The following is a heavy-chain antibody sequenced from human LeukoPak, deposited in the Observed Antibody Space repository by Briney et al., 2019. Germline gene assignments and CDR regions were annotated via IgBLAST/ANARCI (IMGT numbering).Heavy chain of an antibody. CDR2: INHSGGT. V-gene: IGHV4-34*01. CDR1: GGSFSGYS. J-gene: IGHJ4*02. Sequence: SETLSLTCAVYGGSFSGYSWNWIRQPPVKGLEWIGEINHSGGTNYNPSLKSRVTISVDTSKKQFSLKLSSVTAADTALYYCARGVDYYGVWGQGTLVSVSS. CDR3: ARGVDYYGV. D-gene: IGHD3-10*01.